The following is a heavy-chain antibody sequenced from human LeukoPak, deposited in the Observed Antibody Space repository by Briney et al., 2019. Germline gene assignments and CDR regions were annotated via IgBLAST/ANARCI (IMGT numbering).Heavy chain of an antibody. CDR2: IYYSGST. V-gene: IGHV4-39*01. D-gene: IGHD1-26*01. CDR1: DGSISGYY. CDR3: ARHIVGATMRIDY. J-gene: IGHJ4*02. Sequence: SETLSLTCTVSDGSISGYYWGWIRQPPGKGLEWIGSIYYSGSTYYNPSLKSRVTMSVDTSKNQFSLKLSSVTAADTAVYYCARHIVGATMRIDYWGQGTLVTVSS.